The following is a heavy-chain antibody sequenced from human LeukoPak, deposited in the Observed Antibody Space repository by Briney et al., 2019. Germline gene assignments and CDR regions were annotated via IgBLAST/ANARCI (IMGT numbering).Heavy chain of an antibody. D-gene: IGHD6-13*01. CDR2: ISYDGTSK. V-gene: IGHV3-30*04. J-gene: IGHJ4*02. CDR1: GFTFNIYP. Sequence: GGSLRLSCAASGFTFNIYPMHWVRQAPGRGLEWVALISYDGTSKYYADSVKGRFTISRDNSRNTLYLQMNSLRADDTAVYYCARDIVDSSSWYYFDYWGQGTLVTVSS. CDR3: ARDIVDSSSWYYFDY.